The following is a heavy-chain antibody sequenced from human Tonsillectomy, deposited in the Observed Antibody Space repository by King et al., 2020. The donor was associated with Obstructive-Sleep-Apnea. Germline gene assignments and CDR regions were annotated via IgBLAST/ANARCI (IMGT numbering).Heavy chain of an antibody. J-gene: IGHJ6*02. CDR1: GGSFSGYY. CDR2: INHSGST. D-gene: IGHD6-6*01. Sequence: VQLQQWGAGLLKPSETLSLTCAVYGGSFSGYYWSWIRQPPGKGLEWIGEINHSGSTNYNPSLKSRVTISVDTSKNQFSLKLSSVTAADTAVYYCARGTQFKQLVYYYYYGMDVWGQGTTVPVSS. V-gene: IGHV4-34*01. CDR3: ARGTQFKQLVYYYYYGMDV.